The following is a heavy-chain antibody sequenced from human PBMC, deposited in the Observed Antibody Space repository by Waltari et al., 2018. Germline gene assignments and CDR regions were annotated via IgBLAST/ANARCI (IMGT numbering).Heavy chain of an antibody. J-gene: IGHJ6*02. CDR3: ARAAWGSYRVHYYYYGMDV. Sequence: QVQLQQWGAGLLKPSETLSLTCAVYGGSFSGYYWSWIRKPPGKGLEWIGEINHSGSTNYNPSLKSRVTISVDTSKNQFSLKLSSVTAADTAVYYCARAAWGSYRVHYYYYGMDVWGQGTTVTVSS. CDR1: GGSFSGYY. CDR2: INHSGST. D-gene: IGHD3-16*02. V-gene: IGHV4-34*01.